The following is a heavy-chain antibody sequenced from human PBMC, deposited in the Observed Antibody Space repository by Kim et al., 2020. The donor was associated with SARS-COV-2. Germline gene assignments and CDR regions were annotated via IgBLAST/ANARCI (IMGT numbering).Heavy chain of an antibody. J-gene: IGHJ4*02. Sequence: TKYYADTVKGRFTISRDNAKNSLYLQMNSLRDEDTAVYYCARDPKTPGSRWGQGTLVTVSS. V-gene: IGHV3-48*02. CDR3: ARDPKTPGSR. CDR2: TK.